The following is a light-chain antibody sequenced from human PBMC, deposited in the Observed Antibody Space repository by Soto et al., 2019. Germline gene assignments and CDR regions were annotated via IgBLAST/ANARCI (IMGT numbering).Light chain of an antibody. CDR2: GAS. V-gene: IGKV3-20*01. Sequence: EIVLTQSPGTLSLSPGERATLSCTASQSVSSYLAWYQQKPGQAPRLLIYGASTRATGIPDRFSGDGSVTHFTLTISRLEAEDFVMYYCQQYGSSPITFGQGTRLEI. J-gene: IGKJ5*01. CDR1: QSVSSY. CDR3: QQYGSSPIT.